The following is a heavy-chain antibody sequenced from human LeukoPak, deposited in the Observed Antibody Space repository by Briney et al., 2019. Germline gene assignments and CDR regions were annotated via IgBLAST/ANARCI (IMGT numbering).Heavy chain of an antibody. V-gene: IGHV4-4*07. J-gene: IGHJ6*03. CDR3: ASEYYYYYMDV. CDR2: IYTSGST. Sequence: SETLSLTCIVSGGSISSYYWSWIRQPAGKGLEWIGRIYTSGSTNYNPSLKSRVTTSVDTSKNQFSLKLSSVTAADTAVYYCASEYYYYYMDVWGKGTTVTVSS. CDR1: GGSISSYY.